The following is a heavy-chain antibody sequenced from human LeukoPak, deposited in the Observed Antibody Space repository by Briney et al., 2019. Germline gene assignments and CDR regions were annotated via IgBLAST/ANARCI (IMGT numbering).Heavy chain of an antibody. Sequence: ASLKVSCKVSGYTLTELSMHWVRQAPGKGLEWMGGFDPGDSATIYAQKFQGRVTMTEDTSTDTAYMELSSLRSEDTAVYYCATSLCCCSSTSCYGPRLGGMDVWGQGTTVTVSS. CDR3: ATSLCCCSSTSCYGPRLGGMDV. CDR2: FDPGDSAT. D-gene: IGHD2-2*01. V-gene: IGHV1-24*01. J-gene: IGHJ6*02. CDR1: GYTLTELS.